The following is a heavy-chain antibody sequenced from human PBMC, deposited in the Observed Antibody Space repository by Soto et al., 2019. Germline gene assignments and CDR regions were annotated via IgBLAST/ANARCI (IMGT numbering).Heavy chain of an antibody. CDR1: GFTFSTYS. V-gene: IGHV3-48*01. J-gene: IGHJ4*02. CDR3: ARGKGTRWYESSDY. Sequence: GGSLRLSCAASGFTFSTYSMNWVRQAPGKGLEWVSYISSSSTTIYYADSVKGRFTISRDNAKNSLYLQMNSLRAEDTAIYYCARGKGTRWYESSDYWGQGTLVTVSS. D-gene: IGHD2-15*01. CDR2: ISSSSTTI.